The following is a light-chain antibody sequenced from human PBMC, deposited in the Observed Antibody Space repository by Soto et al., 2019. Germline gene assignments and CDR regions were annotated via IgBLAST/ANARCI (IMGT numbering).Light chain of an antibody. Sequence: EIVLTQSPVTLSLSPGERATLSCRASQTLSNSFIAWYQQKPGQAPRLLIYDTSSRATGVPDRYSASGSGTDFTLTISRLEPEDFAVFFCQQYGTSEIIFGQATRLEIK. CDR3: QQYGTSEII. CDR2: DTS. CDR1: QTLSNSF. V-gene: IGKV3-20*01. J-gene: IGKJ5*01.